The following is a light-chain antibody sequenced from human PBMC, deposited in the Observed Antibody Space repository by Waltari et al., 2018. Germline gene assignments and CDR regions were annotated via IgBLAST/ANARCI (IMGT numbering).Light chain of an antibody. Sequence: SYALIQPPSVSVAPGEPARITCGGNNIGRYSVNWYQQDPGQAPVLVIYYSTDRPSGIPERFSGSNSGNTATLTINRVEAGDEADYYCQVWDSSSDHPFGGGTKLTVL. V-gene: IGLV3-21*04. CDR3: QVWDSSSDHP. CDR2: YST. CDR1: NIGRYS. J-gene: IGLJ2*01.